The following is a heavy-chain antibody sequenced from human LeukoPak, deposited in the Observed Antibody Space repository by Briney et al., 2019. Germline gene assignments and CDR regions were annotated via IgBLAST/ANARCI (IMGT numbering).Heavy chain of an antibody. CDR1: GASISTNSYY. J-gene: IGHJ4*02. Sequence: SETLSLTCTVSGASISTNSYYWGWIRQPPGKGLEWIGSIYYSGSTYYNPSLKSRVTISIDTSKNQFSLRLRSVTAAGTAVYYCAREILYDSTGYYLWGQGTVVTVSS. V-gene: IGHV4-39*07. CDR2: IYYSGST. CDR3: AREILYDSTGYYL. D-gene: IGHD3-22*01.